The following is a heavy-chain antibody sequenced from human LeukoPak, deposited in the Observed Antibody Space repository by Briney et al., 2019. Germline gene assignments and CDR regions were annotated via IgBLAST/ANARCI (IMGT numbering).Heavy chain of an antibody. CDR3: TGESFDI. J-gene: IGHJ3*02. CDR2: ISSSGGSA. Sequence: AGGSLRLSCAASGFTFSSYAMSGVRQAPGKGLEWVSVISSSGGSASYADSVKGRFTISRDNAKNSLYLQMNSLRAEDTAVYYCTGESFDIWGQGTMVTVFS. D-gene: IGHD7-27*01. V-gene: IGHV3-23*01. CDR1: GFTFSSYA.